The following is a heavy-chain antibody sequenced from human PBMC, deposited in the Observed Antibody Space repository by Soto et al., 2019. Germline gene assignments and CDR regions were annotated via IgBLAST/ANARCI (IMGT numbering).Heavy chain of an antibody. CDR3: ARDLHFTGGSGGEESTMYGMDV. CDR1: GYTFTSYY. CDR2: INPSGGST. Sequence: GASVKVSCKASGYTFTSYYMHWVRQAPGQGLEWMGIINPSGGSTSYAQKFQGRVTMTRDTSTSTVYMELSSLRSEDTAVYYCARDLHFTGGSGGEESTMYGMDVWGQGTTVTAP. J-gene: IGHJ6*02. D-gene: IGHD3-16*01. V-gene: IGHV1-46*01.